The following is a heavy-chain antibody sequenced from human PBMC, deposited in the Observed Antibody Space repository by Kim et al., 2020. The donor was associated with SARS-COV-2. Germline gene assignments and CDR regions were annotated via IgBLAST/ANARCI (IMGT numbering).Heavy chain of an antibody. V-gene: IGHV4-59*01. CDR2: TYNSGSV. CDR3: AIAPRNGHFDS. J-gene: IGHJ4*02. CDR1: GGAISSYY. Sequence: SETLSLTCAVSGGAISSYYWSWIRQPPGKGLEWIGYTYNSGSVNYDPSFKNRVTILVDTSKNQFSLKLTSVTAADTAVYYGAIAPRNGHFDSWGQGTLVT. D-gene: IGHD2-8*01.